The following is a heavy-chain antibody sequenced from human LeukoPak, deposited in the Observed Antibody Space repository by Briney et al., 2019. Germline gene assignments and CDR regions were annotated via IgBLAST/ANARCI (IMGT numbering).Heavy chain of an antibody. CDR3: AKARYGDGRGVDY. V-gene: IGHV3-23*01. CDR1: GFMFSSNA. CDR2: ISGSGAST. J-gene: IGHJ4*02. Sequence: TGGSLRLSCAASGFMFSSNAMNWVRQAPGKGLEWVSVISGSGASTYYADSVKGRFSISRDNSKNTLYLQMNSLRGGDTAVYYCAKARYGDGRGVDYWGQGTLVTVSS. D-gene: IGHD4-17*01.